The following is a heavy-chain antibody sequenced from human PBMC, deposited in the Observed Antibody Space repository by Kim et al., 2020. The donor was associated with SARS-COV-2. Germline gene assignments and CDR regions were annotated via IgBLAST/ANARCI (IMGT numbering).Heavy chain of an antibody. Sequence: SQTLSLTCAISGDSVSSNSAAWNWIRQSPSRGLEWLGRTYYRSKWYNDYAVSVKSRITINPDTSKNQFSLQLNSVTPEDTAVYYCARDWDWNDGAPGYGMDVWGQGTTVTVSS. V-gene: IGHV6-1*01. CDR3: ARDWDWNDGAPGYGMDV. CDR2: TYYRSKWYN. J-gene: IGHJ6*02. CDR1: GDSVSSNSAA. D-gene: IGHD1-1*01.